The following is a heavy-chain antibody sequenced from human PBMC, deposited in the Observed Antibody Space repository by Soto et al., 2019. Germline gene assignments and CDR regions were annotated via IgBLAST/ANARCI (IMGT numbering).Heavy chain of an antibody. CDR2: IYYSGTT. Sequence: PSETLSLTCTVSGGSINSYYWSWIRQPPGKGLEWIAYIYYSGTTNYNPSLKTRVTISIDTSKNQFSLKLSSVTATDTAVYYCARPGRDWGALHYWGQGTLVTVSS. V-gene: IGHV4-59*08. CDR1: GGSINSYY. D-gene: IGHD7-27*01. CDR3: ARPGRDWGALHY. J-gene: IGHJ4*02.